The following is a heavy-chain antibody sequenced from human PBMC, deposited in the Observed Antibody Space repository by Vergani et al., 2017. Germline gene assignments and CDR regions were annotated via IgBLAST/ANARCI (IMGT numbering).Heavy chain of an antibody. CDR2: ISGSGGST. V-gene: IGHV3-23*01. D-gene: IGHD3-10*01. J-gene: IGHJ4*02. Sequence: EVQLLESGGGLVQPGGSLRLSCAASGFTFSSYAMSWVRQAPGKGLEWVSAISGSGGSTYYADSVKGRFTISRDKSKNTLYLQMNSLRAEGTAVYYCAKNLRMVGGALDYWGQGTLVTVP. CDR3: AKNLRMVGGALDY. CDR1: GFTFSSYA.